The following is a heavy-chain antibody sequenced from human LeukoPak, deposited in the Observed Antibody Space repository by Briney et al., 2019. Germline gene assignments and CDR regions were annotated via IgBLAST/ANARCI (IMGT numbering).Heavy chain of an antibody. CDR3: ANSPLYSGSSYFGH. Sequence: PSETLSLTCTVSGGSISSSSYYWGWIRQPPGKGLEWIGSIYYSGSTYYNPSLKSRVTISVDTSKNQFSLKLSSVTAADTAVYYCANSPLYSGSSYFGHWRQATLVTVSS. V-gene: IGHV4-39*01. CDR2: IYYSGST. D-gene: IGHD1-26*01. CDR1: GGSISSSSYY. J-gene: IGHJ4*02.